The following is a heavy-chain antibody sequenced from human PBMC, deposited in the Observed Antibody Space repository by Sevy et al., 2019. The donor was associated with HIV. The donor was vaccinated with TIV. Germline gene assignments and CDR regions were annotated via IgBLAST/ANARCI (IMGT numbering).Heavy chain of an antibody. V-gene: IGHV4-61*01. Sequence: SETLSLTCTVSGGSVSSGSYYWSWIRQPPGKGLEWIGYIYYSGSTNYNPSLKSRVTISVDTSKNQFSLKLSSVTAADTAVYYCARGGGGGGSYLHAFDIWGQGTMVTVSS. CDR1: GGSVSSGSYY. J-gene: IGHJ3*02. CDR3: ARGGGGGGSYLHAFDI. CDR2: IYYSGST. D-gene: IGHD1-26*01.